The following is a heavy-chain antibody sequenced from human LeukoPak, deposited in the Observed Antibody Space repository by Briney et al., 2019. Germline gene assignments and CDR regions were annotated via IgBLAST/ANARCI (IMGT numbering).Heavy chain of an antibody. V-gene: IGHV3-9*01. D-gene: IGHD6-13*01. CDR2: INWNSGSI. CDR1: GLTFDDYA. Sequence: GGSLRLSCVASGLTFDDYAMHWVRQAPGKGLEWVSGINWNSGSIGYAGSVKGRFTISRDNAKSSLYLQMNSLRPEDTAFYYCAKDSQGTSAGITYFAHWGQGTLVTVSS. J-gene: IGHJ4*02. CDR3: AKDSQGTSAGITYFAH.